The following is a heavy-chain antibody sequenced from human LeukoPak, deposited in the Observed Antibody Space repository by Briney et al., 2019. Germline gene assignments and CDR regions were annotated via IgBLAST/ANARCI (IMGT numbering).Heavy chain of an antibody. D-gene: IGHD6-6*01. J-gene: IGHJ5*02. CDR2: INPNSGGT. CDR1: GYTFTGYY. CDR3: ARDSALYSNSFPYNWFAP. V-gene: IGHV1-2*07. Sequence: ASVNLSCKASGYTFTGYYIHCVRHAPGQGLEWMGWINPNSGGTNYAHKLQGRVTNTRTTSITTAYMELSSLRSDDTAFYYCARDSALYSNSFPYNWFAPWGQGTLVTVYS.